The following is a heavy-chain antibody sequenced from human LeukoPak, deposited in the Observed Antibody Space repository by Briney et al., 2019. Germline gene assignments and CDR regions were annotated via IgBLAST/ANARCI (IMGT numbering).Heavy chain of an antibody. D-gene: IGHD6-6*01. V-gene: IGHV4-59*12. CDR2: IYYSGST. J-gene: IGHJ5*02. CDR3: ASLGLIRQAALGYSSPYNWFDP. Sequence: SETLSLTCTVSGGSISSYYWSWIRQPPGKGLEWIGYIYYSGSTNYNPSLKSRVTIPVDTSKNQFSLKLSSVTAADTAVYYCASLGLIRQAALGYSSPYNWFDPWGQGTLVTVSS. CDR1: GGSISSYY.